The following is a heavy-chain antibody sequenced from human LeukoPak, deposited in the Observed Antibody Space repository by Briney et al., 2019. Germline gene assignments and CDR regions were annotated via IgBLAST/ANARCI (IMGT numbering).Heavy chain of an antibody. D-gene: IGHD4-17*01. V-gene: IGHV4-4*07. CDR1: GGSISSYY. CDR3: ARITYGDFEGAFDY. CDR2: IYTSGST. Sequence: SETLSLTCTVSGGSISSYYWIWIRQPAGKGLEWIGRIYTSGSTNYNPSLKSRVTMSVDTSKNQFSLKLSSVTAADTAVYYCARITYGDFEGAFDYWGQGTLVTVSS. J-gene: IGHJ4*02.